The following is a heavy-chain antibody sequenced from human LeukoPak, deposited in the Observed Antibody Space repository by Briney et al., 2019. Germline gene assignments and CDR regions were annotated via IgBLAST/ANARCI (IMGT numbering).Heavy chain of an antibody. CDR2: IKSKTDGGTT. V-gene: IGHV3-15*01. Sequence: GGSLRLSCAASGFTFSNAWMSWVRQAPGKGLEWVGRIKSKTDGGTTDYAAPVKGRFTISRDDSKNTLYLQMNSLRAEDTAVYYRARDTLRDGTTFGYNYYGMDVWGQGTTVTVSS. CDR3: ARDTLRDGTTFGYNYYGMDV. J-gene: IGHJ6*02. D-gene: IGHD4-11*01. CDR1: GFTFSNAW.